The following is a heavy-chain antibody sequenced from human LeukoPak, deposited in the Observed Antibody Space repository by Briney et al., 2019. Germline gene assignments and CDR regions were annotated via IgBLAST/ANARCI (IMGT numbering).Heavy chain of an antibody. CDR1: GFTFTDYY. Sequence: WGSLRLSCAASGFTFTDYYMNWIRQPPGKGLEYIGYISQSGAVVSYADSLKRRFTVSRDNTKNSVSLQMNSLTAEDTAVYNCASGARLLADWGQGTLVTVSS. J-gene: IGHJ4*02. V-gene: IGHV3-11*01. D-gene: IGHD3-9*01. CDR3: ASGARLLAD. CDR2: ISQSGAVV.